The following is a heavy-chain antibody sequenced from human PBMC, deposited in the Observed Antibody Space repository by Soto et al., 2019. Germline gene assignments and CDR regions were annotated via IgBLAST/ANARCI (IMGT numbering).Heavy chain of an antibody. D-gene: IGHD3-10*02. CDR3: ARGDPSITLSGGGIYYYYYMDV. J-gene: IGHJ6*03. V-gene: IGHV1-8*01. CDR1: GYTFTSYD. CDR2: MNPNSGNT. Sequence: ASVKVSCKASGYTFTSYDINWVRQATGQGLEWMGWMNPNSGNTGYAQKFQGRVTMTRNTSISTAYMELSSLRSEDTAVYYCARGDPSITLSGGGIYYYYYMDVWGKGTTVTVSS.